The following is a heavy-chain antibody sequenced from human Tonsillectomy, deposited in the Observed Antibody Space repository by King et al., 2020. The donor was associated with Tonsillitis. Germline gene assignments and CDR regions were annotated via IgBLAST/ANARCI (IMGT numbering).Heavy chain of an antibody. CDR1: GFSFSTYG. CDR3: ARERHYNVEWGIDH. CDR2: ISYDGINK. J-gene: IGHJ4*02. V-gene: IGHV3-33*05. Sequence: QVQLVESGGGVVQPGRSLRLSCETSGFSFSTYGMHWVRQAPGQGLEWVATISYDGINKHNADSVKGRFTISRDNSKNTMYLQMNSLRAEDTAVYYCARERHYNVEWGIDHWGQGTLVTVSS. D-gene: IGHD3-10*01.